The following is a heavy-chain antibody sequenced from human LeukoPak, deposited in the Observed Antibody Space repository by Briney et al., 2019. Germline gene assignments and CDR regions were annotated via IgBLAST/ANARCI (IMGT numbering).Heavy chain of an antibody. D-gene: IGHD1-7*01. J-gene: IGHJ3*02. CDR2: INPNGGGT. CDR3: ARPVRYTWIYDAFDI. CDR1: GYTFTGYY. Sequence: ASVKVSCKASGYTFTGYYIHWVRQAPGQGLGWMGWINPNGGGTNYAQKFQGRVTMTTDTSITTAYMDLTSLRPDDTAVYYCARPVRYTWIYDAFDIWGQGTMVTVSS. V-gene: IGHV1-2*02.